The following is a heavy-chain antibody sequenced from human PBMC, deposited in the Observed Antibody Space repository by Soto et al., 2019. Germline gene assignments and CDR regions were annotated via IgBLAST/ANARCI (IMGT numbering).Heavy chain of an antibody. D-gene: IGHD3-10*01. Sequence: ELQLVESGGGLVQPGGSLRLSCVVSGFSFSNYWMSWVRQAPGKGLEWVANIKQDGSETYYVDSVKGRFTISRDNAGHARYLQMTSLRGDAAAVYYCARGWASTSGPGDQWGQGSLVIVSS. CDR2: IKQDGSET. V-gene: IGHV3-7*04. J-gene: IGHJ4*02. CDR1: GFSFSNYW. CDR3: ARGWASTSGPGDQ.